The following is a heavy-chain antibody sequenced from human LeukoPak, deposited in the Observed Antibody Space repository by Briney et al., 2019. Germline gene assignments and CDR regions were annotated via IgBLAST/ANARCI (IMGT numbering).Heavy chain of an antibody. CDR2: INEDGSEK. J-gene: IGHJ4*02. CDR1: GFIFRNYW. CDR3: LSGSGH. Sequence: GGSLRLSCAAAGFIFRNYWMGWVRQAPGKGLEWVANINEDGSEKYYVDSVKGRFIISRDNAKNSLYLQMNILRAEDAAVFYCLSGSGHCGQGTLVTVSS. V-gene: IGHV3-7*01. D-gene: IGHD3-10*01.